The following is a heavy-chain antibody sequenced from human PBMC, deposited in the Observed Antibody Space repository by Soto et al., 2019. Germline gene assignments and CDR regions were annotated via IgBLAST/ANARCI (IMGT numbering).Heavy chain of an antibody. J-gene: IGHJ5*02. CDR1: GYTFTSYG. D-gene: IGHD3-10*01. CDR2: ISAYNGNT. CDR3: ARGGRFGELLYTGGWFDP. V-gene: IGHV1-18*04. Sequence: QVQLVQSGAEVKKPGASVKVSCKASGYTFTSYGISWVRQAPGQGLEWMGWISAYNGNTNYAQKLQGRVTMTTDTATSTGYMELRSLRSDDTAMYYCARGGRFGELLYTGGWFDPWGQGTLVTVSS.